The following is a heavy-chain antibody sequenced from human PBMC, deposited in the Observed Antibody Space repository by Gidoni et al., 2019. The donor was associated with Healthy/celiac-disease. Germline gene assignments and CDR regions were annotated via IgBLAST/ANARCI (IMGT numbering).Heavy chain of an antibody. D-gene: IGHD6-19*01. CDR1: GGSISSYY. J-gene: IGHJ4*02. Sequence: QLQLQESGPGLVKPSETLSLTCTVSGGSISSYYWSWIRQPPGKGLEWIGYIYYSGSTNYNPSRKSRVTISVDTSKNQFSLKLSSVTAADTAVYYCAREIAVAGRTPRYYFDYWGQGTLVPVSS. CDR2: IYYSGST. V-gene: IGHV4-59*01. CDR3: AREIAVAGRTPRYYFDY.